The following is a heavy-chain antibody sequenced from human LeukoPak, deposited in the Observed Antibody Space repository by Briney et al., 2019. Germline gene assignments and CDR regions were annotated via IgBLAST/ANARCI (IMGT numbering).Heavy chain of an antibody. V-gene: IGHV3-9*01. CDR1: GFTFDDYA. J-gene: IGHJ4*02. CDR3: AKGYCSTSRLVDY. D-gene: IGHD2-2*01. Sequence: PGGSLRLTCAASGFTFDDYAMHWVRQAPGKGLEWVSGISWNSGSIGYADSVKGRFTISRDNAKNSLYLQMNSLRAEDTALYYCAKGYCSTSRLVDYWGQGTLVTVSS. CDR2: ISWNSGSI.